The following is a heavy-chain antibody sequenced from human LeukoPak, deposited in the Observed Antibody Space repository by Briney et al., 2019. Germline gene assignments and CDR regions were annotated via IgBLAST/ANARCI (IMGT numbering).Heavy chain of an antibody. D-gene: IGHD6-19*01. J-gene: IGHJ6*03. V-gene: IGHV3-23*01. CDR2: ISGSGST. CDR1: GFTFRSYA. CDR3: AKRIAVAYYYYMDV. Sequence: GGSLRLSCAASGFTFRSYAMSWVRQAPGKGLEWVSTISGSGSTYYADSVKGRFTISRDNSKSTLYLQMNSLRAEDTAVYYCAKRIAVAYYYYMDVWGKGTTVTVSS.